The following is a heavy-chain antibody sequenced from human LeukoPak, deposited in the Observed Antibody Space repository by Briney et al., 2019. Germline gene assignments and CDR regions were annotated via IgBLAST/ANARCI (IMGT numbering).Heavy chain of an antibody. CDR2: INPNSGDT. D-gene: IGHD3-10*01. CDR1: GYTFTGDY. V-gene: IGHV1-2*02. J-gene: IGHJ4*02. CDR3: ARDPYGSGSRRKIFAY. Sequence: ASVKVSCKASGYTFTGDYIHWVRQAPGQGLEWMGWINPNSGDTNYAQTFQGRVTMTRDTSISTAYMELSRLRSDDTAVYYCARDPYGSGSRRKIFAYWGQGTLITVSS.